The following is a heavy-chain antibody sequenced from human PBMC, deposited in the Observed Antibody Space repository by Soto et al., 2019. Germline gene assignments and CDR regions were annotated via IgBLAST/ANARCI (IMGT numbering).Heavy chain of an antibody. J-gene: IGHJ6*03. CDR2: MNPNSGNT. Sequence: ASVKVSCKASGYTFTSYDINWVRQATGQGLEWMGWMNPNSGNTGYAQKFQGRVTMTRNTSISTAYMELSSLRSEDTAVYYCAREGVGIVPHPPGEAYYYYYYMDAWGKGTTVTVSS. CDR1: GYTFTSYD. CDR3: AREGVGIVPHPPGEAYYYYYYMDA. D-gene: IGHD5-12*01. V-gene: IGHV1-8*01.